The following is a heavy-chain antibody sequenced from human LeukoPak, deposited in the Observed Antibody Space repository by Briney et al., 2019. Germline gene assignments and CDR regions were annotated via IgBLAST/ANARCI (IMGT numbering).Heavy chain of an antibody. V-gene: IGHV4-34*01. D-gene: IGHD3-10*01. Sequence: SETLSLTCAVYGGSFSGYYWSWIRQPPGKGLEWIGEINHSGSTNYNPSLKSRVTISVDTSKNQFSLKLSSVTAADTAVYYCARGRGRYYYGSGSFPFYWGQGTLATVSS. CDR1: GGSFSGYY. J-gene: IGHJ4*02. CDR3: ARGRGRYYYGSGSFPFY. CDR2: INHSGST.